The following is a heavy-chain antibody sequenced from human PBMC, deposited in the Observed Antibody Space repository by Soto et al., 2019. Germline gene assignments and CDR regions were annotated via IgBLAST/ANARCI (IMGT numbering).Heavy chain of an antibody. D-gene: IGHD6-19*01. CDR3: AKDRSDSSGWYYFDY. Sequence: PGGSLRLSCAASGFTVGSNYMSWVRQAPGKGLEWVSVIYSEGTPYYADSLKGRFTISRDNSKNTLYLQMNSLRAEDTAVYYCAKDRSDSSGWYYFDYWGQGTLVTVSS. V-gene: IGHV3-53*05. J-gene: IGHJ4*02. CDR1: GFTVGSNY. CDR2: IYSEGTP.